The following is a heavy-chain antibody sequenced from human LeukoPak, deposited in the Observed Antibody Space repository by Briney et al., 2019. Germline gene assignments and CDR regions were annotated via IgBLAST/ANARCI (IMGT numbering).Heavy chain of an antibody. CDR1: GFTFTNYW. Sequence: GGSLRLSCAASGFTFTNYWMNWVRQAPGKGLEWVANIKQDGSEKNYVDSLKGRFTISRDNAKNSLYLQMNSLRPEDTAVYYCAKRDRFSAFDYWGLGTLVTVSS. CDR2: IKQDGSEK. V-gene: IGHV3-7*01. J-gene: IGHJ4*02. D-gene: IGHD3-16*01. CDR3: AKRDRFSAFDY.